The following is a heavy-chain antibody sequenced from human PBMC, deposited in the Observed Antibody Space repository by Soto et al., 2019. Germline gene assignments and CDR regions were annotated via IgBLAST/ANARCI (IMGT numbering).Heavy chain of an antibody. J-gene: IGHJ4*02. Sequence: QVQLVQPGAEVKKPGASVKFSCKASGYIFTNFYIHSVRQAPGQGLEWIGIINPNGGSTNYAHNFQARVPMTRDTSTSTVYMDLSSLRSEDTAVYYCTRGLASGGYWGQGTLITVSS. CDR2: INPNGGST. D-gene: IGHD6-6*01. V-gene: IGHV1-46*03. CDR1: GYIFTNFY. CDR3: TRGLASGGY.